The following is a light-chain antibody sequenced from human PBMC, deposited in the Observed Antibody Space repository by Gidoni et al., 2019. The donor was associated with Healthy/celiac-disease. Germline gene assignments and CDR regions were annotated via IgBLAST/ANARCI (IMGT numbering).Light chain of an antibody. Sequence: EIVLTQSPGTLSLSPGERATLSCRASQSVSSSYLAWYQQKPGQAPRLLIYGASSRATGIPDRFSASGSGTDFTLTISRLEPEDFAVYYCQQYEAFGQGTKVEIK. V-gene: IGKV3-20*01. CDR3: QQYEA. J-gene: IGKJ1*01. CDR2: GAS. CDR1: QSVSSSY.